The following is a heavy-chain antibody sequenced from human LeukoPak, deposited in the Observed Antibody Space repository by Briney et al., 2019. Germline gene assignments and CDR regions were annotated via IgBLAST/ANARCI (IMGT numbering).Heavy chain of an antibody. V-gene: IGHV1-69*06. Sequence: GGSLRLSCAASGFTFSSYAISWVRQAPGQGLEWMGGIIPIFGTANYAQKFQGRVTITADKSTSTAYMELSSLRSEDTAVYYCARGDCSSTICYSPMDVWGKGTTVTVSS. CDR2: IIPIFGTA. CDR1: GFTFSSYA. D-gene: IGHD2-2*01. J-gene: IGHJ6*03. CDR3: ARGDCSSTICYSPMDV.